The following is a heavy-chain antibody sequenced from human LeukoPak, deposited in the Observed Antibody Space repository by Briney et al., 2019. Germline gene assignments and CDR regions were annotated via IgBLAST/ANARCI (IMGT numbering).Heavy chain of an antibody. V-gene: IGHV6-1*01. CDR3: ARDLAGFGGYSYGMVDY. D-gene: IGHD5-18*01. J-gene: IGHJ4*02. CDR2: TYYRSNWYN. Sequence: SQTLSLTCVISGDSVSSNSATWNWIRQSPSRGLEWLGRTYYRSNWYNDYAESVKGRITLHPDTSKNQFSLQLNSVTPEDTAVYYCARDLAGFGGYSYGMVDYWGQGTLVTVSS. CDR1: GDSVSSNSAT.